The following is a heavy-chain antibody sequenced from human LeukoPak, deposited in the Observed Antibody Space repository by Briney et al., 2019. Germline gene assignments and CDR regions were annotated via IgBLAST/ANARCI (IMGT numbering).Heavy chain of an antibody. V-gene: IGHV4-39*01. D-gene: IGHD1-26*01. CDR3: ASLRGASDY. CDR1: GGSISSSSYY. Sequence: PSETLSLTCTVSGGSISSSSYYWGWIRQPPGKGLEWIGSIYYSGSTYYNPSLKSRVTISVDTSKNQFSLKLSSVTAADTAVYYCASLRGASDYWGQGTLVTVSS. J-gene: IGHJ4*02. CDR2: IYYSGST.